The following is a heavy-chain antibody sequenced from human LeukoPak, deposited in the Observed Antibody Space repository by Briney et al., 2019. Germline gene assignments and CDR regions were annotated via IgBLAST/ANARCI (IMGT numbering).Heavy chain of an antibody. Sequence: SSETLSLTCTVSGGSISSYYWSWIRQPPEKGLEWIGYIYYSRTTNYNPSLKSRVTMSVDTSKNQFSLKLSSVTAADTAVYDCAIGLAVVPAAMQYYFDYWGQGTLVTVSS. J-gene: IGHJ4*02. CDR1: GGSISSYY. V-gene: IGHV4-59*08. D-gene: IGHD2-2*01. CDR2: IYYSRTT. CDR3: AIGLAVVPAAMQYYFDY.